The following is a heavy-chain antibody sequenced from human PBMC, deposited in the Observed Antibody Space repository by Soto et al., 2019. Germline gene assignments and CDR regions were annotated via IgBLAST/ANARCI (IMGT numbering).Heavy chain of an antibody. V-gene: IGHV1-69*06. Sequence: ASVKVSCNDSGGTFSSYAISLLLHAPGQGLEWMGGIIPIFGTANYAQKFQGRVTITADNSKNTLYLQMNSLRAEDTAVYYCSKDEVGAVYYYYYGMEVWGQGTTVTVSS. D-gene: IGHD1-26*01. CDR2: IIPIFGTA. J-gene: IGHJ6*02. CDR1: GGTFSSYA. CDR3: SKDEVGAVYYYYYGMEV.